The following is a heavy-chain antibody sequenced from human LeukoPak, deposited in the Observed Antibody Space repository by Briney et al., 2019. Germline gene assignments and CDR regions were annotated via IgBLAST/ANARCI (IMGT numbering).Heavy chain of an antibody. CDR1: GFTFSSYS. Sequence: GGSLRLSCAASGFTFSSYSMNWVRQAPGKGLEWVSYISSSSSTIYYADSVKGRFTISRDNAKNSLYLQMNSLRDEDTAVYYCARSRQRNYYYYGMDVWGQGTTVTVSS. V-gene: IGHV3-48*02. CDR2: ISSSSSTI. J-gene: IGHJ6*02. CDR3: ARSRQRNYYYYGMDV.